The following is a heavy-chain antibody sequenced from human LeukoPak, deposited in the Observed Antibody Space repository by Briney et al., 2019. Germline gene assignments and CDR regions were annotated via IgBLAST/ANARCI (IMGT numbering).Heavy chain of an antibody. CDR1: GGSISSSGYF. Sequence: SETLSLTCTVSGGSISSSGYFWDWIRQSPGKGLDWIGSIYYGGTTFYNPSLESRVTISVDTSRNQFSLNVTSVTAADTAVYYCARGSITMVRGWFDPWGQGTLVTVSS. CDR2: IYYGGTT. D-gene: IGHD3-10*01. CDR3: ARGSITMVRGWFDP. V-gene: IGHV4-39*07. J-gene: IGHJ5*02.